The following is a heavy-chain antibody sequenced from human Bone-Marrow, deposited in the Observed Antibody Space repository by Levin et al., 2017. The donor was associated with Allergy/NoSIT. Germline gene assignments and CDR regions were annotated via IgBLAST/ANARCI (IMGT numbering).Heavy chain of an antibody. J-gene: IGHJ1*01. Sequence: GGSLRLSCVASGFTFTTYGLNWVRQAPGKGLEWVAGITGAGTSTYYADSVKGRFTISRDNSNDTLYLQMDRLGAEDTALYYCAKVYDFWSGYSSPSSFWGQGTLVTVSS. D-gene: IGHD3-3*01. CDR3: AKVYDFWSGYSSPSSF. CDR1: GFTFTTYG. CDR2: ITGAGTST. V-gene: IGHV3-23*01.